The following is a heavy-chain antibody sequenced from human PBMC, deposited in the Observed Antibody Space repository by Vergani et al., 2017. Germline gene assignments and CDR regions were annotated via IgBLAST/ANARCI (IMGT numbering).Heavy chain of an antibody. J-gene: IGHJ3*02. V-gene: IGHV4-61*02. Sequence: QVQLQESGPGLVKPSQTLSLTCTVSGGSISSGSNYWSWIRQPAGKGLEWIGRIYTSGSTNYNPSLKSRVTISLDTSKNHFSLKLSSLTAADTAMDYCARANPVIAVAVDIWSQGTMVTVSS. CDR1: GGSISSGSNY. CDR3: ARANPVIAVAVDI. D-gene: IGHD6-19*01. CDR2: IYTSGST.